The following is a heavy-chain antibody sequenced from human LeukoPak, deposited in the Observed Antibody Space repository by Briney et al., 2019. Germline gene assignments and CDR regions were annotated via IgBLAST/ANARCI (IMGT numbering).Heavy chain of an antibody. V-gene: IGHV1-18*01. Sequence: ASVKVSCKASGYTFNSYGISWLRQAPGQGLEWVGWISANNGNTNYAQKVQGRVTMTTDTSTSTVYMELRSLRSDDTAVYYCARDDARIGSYNYYYYMDVWGEGTTVTVSS. J-gene: IGHJ6*03. D-gene: IGHD1-26*01. CDR2: ISANNGNT. CDR3: ARDDARIGSYNYYYYMDV. CDR1: GYTFNSYG.